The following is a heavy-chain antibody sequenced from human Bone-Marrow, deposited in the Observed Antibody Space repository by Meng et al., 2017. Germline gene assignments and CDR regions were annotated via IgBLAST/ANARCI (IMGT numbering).Heavy chain of an antibody. CDR2: IYHSGIT. Sequence: QVLLQESGPGLVKPSGTLSLTCPVSGGSISSSNWWILVRQPPGKGLEWIGKIYHSGITIYNPSLKSRVTMSVDNSKNQFSLKLNSMTAADTAVYYCARDPTGGEDHQRVWGQGTLVTVSS. CDR3: ARDPTGGEDHQRV. D-gene: IGHD1-14*01. CDR1: GGSISSSNW. V-gene: IGHV4-4*02. J-gene: IGHJ4*02.